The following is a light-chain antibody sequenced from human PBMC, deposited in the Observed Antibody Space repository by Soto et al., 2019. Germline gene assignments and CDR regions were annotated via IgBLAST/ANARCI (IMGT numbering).Light chain of an antibody. CDR3: TSHAGSNNYV. CDR2: GNS. V-gene: IGLV1-40*01. J-gene: IGLJ1*01. Sequence: QSALAQPPSVSGAPGQKVTISCTGSSSNIGAGYDLHWYQQLPGTAPKLLLYGNSNRPSGVPDRFSGSKSGTSASLAITGLQAEDEADYYCTSHAGSNNYVFGTGTKVTVL. CDR1: SSNIGAGYD.